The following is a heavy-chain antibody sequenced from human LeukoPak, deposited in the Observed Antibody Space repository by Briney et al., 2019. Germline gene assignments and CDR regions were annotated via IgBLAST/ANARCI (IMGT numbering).Heavy chain of an antibody. Sequence: GASVKVSCKASGYTFTGYYMHWVRQAPGQGLEWMGWINPNSGGTNYAQKFQGRVTMTRDTSISTAYMELSRLRSDDTAVYYCAREGSYYDILTGYTVYFDYWGQGTLVTVSS. D-gene: IGHD3-9*01. CDR2: INPNSGGT. J-gene: IGHJ4*02. CDR1: GYTFTGYY. V-gene: IGHV1-2*02. CDR3: AREGSYYDILTGYTVYFDY.